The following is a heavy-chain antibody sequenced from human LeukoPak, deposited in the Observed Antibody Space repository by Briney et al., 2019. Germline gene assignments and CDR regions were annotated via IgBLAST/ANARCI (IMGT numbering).Heavy chain of an antibody. CDR3: AAFRGDY. CDR2: INSGGST. Sequence: GGSLRLSCAASGFTFGSYEMIWVRQAPGKGLEWVALINSGGSTYYADSVKGRFTISRDNSKNTLNFQMNNLRAEDTAVYYCAAFRGDYWGQGTLVSVSS. D-gene: IGHD3-3*02. V-gene: IGHV3-53*01. CDR1: GFTFGSYE. J-gene: IGHJ4*02.